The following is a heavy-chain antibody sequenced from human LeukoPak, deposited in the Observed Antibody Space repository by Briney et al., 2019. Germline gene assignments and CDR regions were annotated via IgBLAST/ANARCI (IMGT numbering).Heavy chain of an antibody. Sequence: GGSLRLSCATSGFTFSSYSMNWVRQAPGKGLEWVSYISSSSGNIYYADSVKGRFTISRDNAKTSLYLQMDSLRAEDTALYYCARDRGGIGYYMDVWGKGTTVTVSS. CDR3: ARDRGGIGYYMDV. CDR2: ISSSSGNI. CDR1: GFTFSSYS. J-gene: IGHJ6*03. V-gene: IGHV3-48*01. D-gene: IGHD3-16*02.